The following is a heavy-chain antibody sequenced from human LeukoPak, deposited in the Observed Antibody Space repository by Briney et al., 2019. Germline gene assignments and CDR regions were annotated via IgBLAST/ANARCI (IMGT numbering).Heavy chain of an antibody. CDR2: IIPIFGTA. CDR3: ARGKHDSSGSFDY. D-gene: IGHD3-22*01. V-gene: IGHV1-69*13. J-gene: IGHJ4*02. CDR1: GGTFSSYA. Sequence: ASVNVSCKASGGTFSSYAISWVRQAPGQGLEWMGGIIPIFGTANYAQKFQGRVTITADESTSTAYMELSSLRSEDTAVYYCARGKHDSSGSFDYWGQGTLVTVSS.